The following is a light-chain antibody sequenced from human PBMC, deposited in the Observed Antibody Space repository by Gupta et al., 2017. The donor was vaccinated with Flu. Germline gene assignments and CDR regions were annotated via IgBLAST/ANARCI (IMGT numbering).Light chain of an antibody. V-gene: IGKV6-21*01. Sequence: VLTQSPELQPVTPTEKVTITCRASQSIASTLHWYQQKPDQSPKLLIKYASQSLAGVPSRFSGSGSGTEFTLTITSLQAEDFATYYCHQSSSLPPTFGQGTKVEIK. J-gene: IGKJ1*01. CDR3: HQSSSLPPT. CDR1: QSIAST. CDR2: YAS.